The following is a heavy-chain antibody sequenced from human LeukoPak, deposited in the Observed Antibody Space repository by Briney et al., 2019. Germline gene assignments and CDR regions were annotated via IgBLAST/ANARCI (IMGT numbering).Heavy chain of an antibody. D-gene: IGHD3-10*01. Sequence: GGSLRLSCAAYGFSFSSYAIDWVRQAPGKWLEWVSSITGNGGRAKYADFVTGRFTISRDSSQYTVYLQMNSLIAEDTAVYYCAKGGDYGSGSHRFESWGEGNLLSVSS. CDR1: GFSFSSYA. J-gene: IGHJ5*01. CDR3: AKGGDYGSGSHRFES. V-gene: IGHV3-23*01. CDR2: ITGNGGRA.